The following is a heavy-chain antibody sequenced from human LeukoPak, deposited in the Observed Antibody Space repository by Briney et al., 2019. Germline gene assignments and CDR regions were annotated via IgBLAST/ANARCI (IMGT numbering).Heavy chain of an antibody. Sequence: GGSLRLSCAASGFTFSNSAMTWVRQAPGKGLEWISAIYGSGGSTYYADSVKGRFTISRDNSKNTLYLQMNSLRADDTAVYYCAKDLGEMATHPGDYWGQGTLVTVSS. CDR1: GFTFSNSA. CDR3: AKDLGEMATHPGDY. CDR2: IYGSGGST. V-gene: IGHV3-23*01. J-gene: IGHJ4*02. D-gene: IGHD5-24*01.